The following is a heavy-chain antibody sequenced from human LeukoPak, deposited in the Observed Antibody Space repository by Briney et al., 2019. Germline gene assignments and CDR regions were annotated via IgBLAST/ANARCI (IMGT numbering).Heavy chain of an antibody. Sequence: SETLSLTCIVSGGSISSGDYYWSWIRQPPGKGLEWIGYIYYSGSTYYNPSLKSRVTISVDTSKNQFSLKLSSVTAADTAVYYCARALGGSGNWFDPWGQGTLVTVSS. D-gene: IGHD3-10*01. CDR2: IYYSGST. J-gene: IGHJ5*02. CDR3: ARALGGSGNWFDP. V-gene: IGHV4-30-4*01. CDR1: GGSISSGDYY.